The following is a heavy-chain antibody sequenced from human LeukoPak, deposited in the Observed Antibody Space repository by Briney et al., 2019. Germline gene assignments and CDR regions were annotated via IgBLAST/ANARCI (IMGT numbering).Heavy chain of an antibody. D-gene: IGHD3-22*01. Sequence: GGSLRLSCLASGFTFGGYEMIWVRQAPGKGLEWLSYISTNGRITYYADSVKGRFTISRDDAKDSLFLQMSSLRGEDTAVYYCATEAGAPGYFFDNWGQGTLVTVSS. CDR1: GFTFGGYE. J-gene: IGHJ4*02. V-gene: IGHV3-48*03. CDR3: ATEAGAPGYFFDN. CDR2: ISTNGRIT.